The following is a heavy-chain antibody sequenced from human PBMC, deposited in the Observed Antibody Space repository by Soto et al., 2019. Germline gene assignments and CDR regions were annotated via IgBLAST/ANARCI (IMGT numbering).Heavy chain of an antibody. CDR3: ARRKGMARNPRLDY. D-gene: IGHD3-10*01. CDR2: INHSGST. CDR1: GGSFSGYY. Sequence: QVQLQQWGAGLLKPSETMSLTCAVYGGSFSGYYWSWIRQPPGKGLEWTGEINHSGSTNYNPSLKSRVTISGDTSKNQFSLKLSSVTAADTAVYYCARRKGMARNPRLDYWGQGTLVTVSS. J-gene: IGHJ4*02. V-gene: IGHV4-34*01.